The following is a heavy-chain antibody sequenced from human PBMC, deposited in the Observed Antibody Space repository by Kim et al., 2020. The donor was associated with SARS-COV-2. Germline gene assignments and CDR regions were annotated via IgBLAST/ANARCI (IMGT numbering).Heavy chain of an antibody. J-gene: IGHJ6*02. V-gene: IGHV5-10-1*01. CDR3: AKTSPRGDPNYYYYYGMDV. CDR2: IDPSDSYS. D-gene: IGHD4-17*01. CDR1: GYNFPSYW. Sequence: GESLKISCKTSGYNFPSYWISWVRQMPGKGLEWMGRIDPSDSYSNYSPSFQGHVTISADKSISTAYLQWSSLKASDTAMYYCAKTSPRGDPNYYYYYGMDVWGQGTPVTVSS.